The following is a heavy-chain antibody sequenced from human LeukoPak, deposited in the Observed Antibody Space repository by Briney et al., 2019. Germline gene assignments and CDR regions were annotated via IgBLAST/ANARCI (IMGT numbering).Heavy chain of an antibody. CDR1: GFTFSTYW. V-gene: IGHV3-7*01. CDR3: ARDHHEKYGSGSYGPSKCYYYYGMDV. D-gene: IGHD3-10*01. CDR2: IQQDGSNK. J-gene: IGHJ6*02. Sequence: GGSLRLSCAASGFTFSTYWMSWVRQAPGKGLEWVANIQQDGSNKFYVDSVKGRFTISRDNAKNSLYLQMNSLRAEDTAVYYCARDHHEKYGSGSYGPSKCYYYYGMDVWGQGTTVTVSS.